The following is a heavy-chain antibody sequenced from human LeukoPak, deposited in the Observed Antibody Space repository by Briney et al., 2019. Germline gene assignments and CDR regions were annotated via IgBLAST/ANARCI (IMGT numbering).Heavy chain of an antibody. Sequence: GGSLRLSCAASGFTVSSNYMGWVRQAPGKGLDWVSVIYSGGTAYYADSVKGRFTISSDSSKNILHLQMDSLTVDDTALYYCARGSSLAAVARGFDYWGQGTLVTVSS. CDR1: GFTVSSNY. J-gene: IGHJ4*02. V-gene: IGHV3-66*02. CDR3: ARGSSLAAVARGFDY. D-gene: IGHD6-19*01. CDR2: IYSGGTA.